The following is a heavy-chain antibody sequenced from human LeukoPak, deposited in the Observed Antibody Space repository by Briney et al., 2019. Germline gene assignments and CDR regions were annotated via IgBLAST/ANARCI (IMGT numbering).Heavy chain of an antibody. J-gene: IGHJ3*02. D-gene: IGHD6-13*01. V-gene: IGHV3-30*02. CDR2: IWFDGSNK. CDR1: GFIFSNDA. Sequence: PGGSLRLSCAASGFIFSNDAMHWVRQAPGKGLEWVAFIWFDGSNKHYADSVKGRFTISRDNSEDTLYLQMNSLRAEDTAVYYCHISSRTPIVDAFDIWGQGTMVTVSS. CDR3: HISSRTPIVDAFDI.